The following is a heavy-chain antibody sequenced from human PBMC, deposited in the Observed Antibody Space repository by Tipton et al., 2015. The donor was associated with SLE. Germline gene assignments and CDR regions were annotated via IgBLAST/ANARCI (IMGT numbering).Heavy chain of an antibody. CDR3: ARVDRLLSLYYYYMDV. V-gene: IGHV3-53*01. CDR2: IYSGGTT. J-gene: IGHJ6*03. Sequence: SLRLSCAASGVTVSSSYMSWVRQAPGKGLEWVSVIYSGGTTHYADSVKGRFTISRDNSKNTLYLQMDSLRVEDTAVYYCARVDRLLSLYYYYMDVWGKGTTVIVSS. CDR1: GVTVSSSY. D-gene: IGHD3-3*01.